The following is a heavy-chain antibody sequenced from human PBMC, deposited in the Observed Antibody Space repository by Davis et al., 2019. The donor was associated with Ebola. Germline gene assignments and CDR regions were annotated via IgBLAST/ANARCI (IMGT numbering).Heavy chain of an antibody. CDR2: INPNSGGT. D-gene: IGHD2-8*01. Sequence: ASVKVSCKASGYTFTGYYMHWVRQAPGQGLEWMGWINPNSGGTNYAQKFQGRVTMTTDTSTSTAYMELRSLRSDDTAVYYCARAAIVLMVYAMNWFDPWGQGTLVTVSS. J-gene: IGHJ5*02. CDR3: ARAAIVLMVYAMNWFDP. CDR1: GYTFTGYY. V-gene: IGHV1-2*02.